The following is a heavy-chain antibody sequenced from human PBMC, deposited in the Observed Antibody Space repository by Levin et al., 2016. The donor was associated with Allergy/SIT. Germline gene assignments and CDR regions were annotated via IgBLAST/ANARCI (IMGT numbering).Heavy chain of an antibody. CDR2: IYYSGIT. D-gene: IGHD4-17*01. V-gene: IGHV4-61*01. CDR1: GGSVSSGSYY. J-gene: IGHJ6*02. CDR3: ARCAVTPASAMDV. Sequence: SETLSLTCTVSGGSVSSGSYYWSWIRQPPGKGLEWIGYIYYSGITKYNPSLKSRVTISVDTSKNQFSLKLSSVAAADTAVYYCARCAVTPASAMDVWGQGTTVTVSS.